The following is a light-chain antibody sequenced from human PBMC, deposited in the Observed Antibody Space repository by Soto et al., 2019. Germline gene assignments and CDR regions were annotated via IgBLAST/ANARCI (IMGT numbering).Light chain of an antibody. Sequence: DIRMTQSPSSLSASVGERVTITCRASQGITTYLNWYQLKSGKAPKVLIDAASSLQSGVPSRFRGSGSGTKFTLTISNLQPEDFAINYCQQSYSTPRTFVQGTKVEIK. CDR2: AAS. CDR3: QQSYSTPRT. J-gene: IGKJ1*01. CDR1: QGITTY. V-gene: IGKV1-39*01.